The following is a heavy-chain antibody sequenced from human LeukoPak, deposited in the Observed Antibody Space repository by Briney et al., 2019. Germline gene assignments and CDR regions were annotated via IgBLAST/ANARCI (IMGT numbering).Heavy chain of an antibody. Sequence: ASVKVSCKASGYTFTGYYMHWVRQAPGQGLEWMGWINPNGGGTNYAQKFQGRVTMTRDTSISTAYMELSRLRSDDTAVYYCARERPYSSGWFRELCAFDIWGQGTMVTVSS. V-gene: IGHV1-2*02. CDR2: INPNGGGT. D-gene: IGHD6-19*01. CDR1: GYTFTGYY. CDR3: ARERPYSSGWFRELCAFDI. J-gene: IGHJ3*02.